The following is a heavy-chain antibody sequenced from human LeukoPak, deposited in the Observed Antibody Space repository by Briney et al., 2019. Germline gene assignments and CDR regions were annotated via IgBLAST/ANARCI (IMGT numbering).Heavy chain of an antibody. Sequence: SETLSLTCTVSGGSISNDYWSWIRQPPGKGLEWIGYIHYSGSTNYNPSLKSRVTISVDTSKNQFSLKLSSVTAADTAVYYCARASVTYYYYYYMDVWGKGTTVTVSS. CDR3: ARASVTYYYYYYMDV. V-gene: IGHV4-59*01. CDR2: IHYSGST. CDR1: GGSISNDY. D-gene: IGHD4-11*01. J-gene: IGHJ6*03.